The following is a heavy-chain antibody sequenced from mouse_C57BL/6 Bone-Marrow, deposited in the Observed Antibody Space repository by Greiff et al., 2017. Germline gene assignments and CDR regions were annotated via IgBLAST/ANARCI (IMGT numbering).Heavy chain of an antibody. J-gene: IGHJ2*01. CDR1: GYTFTSYT. V-gene: IGHV1-4*01. CDR3: AIGRSPYDFDY. D-gene: IGHD3-3*01. CDR2: INPSSGYT. Sequence: QVQLQQSGAELARPGASVKMSCKASGYTFTSYTMHWVKQRPGQGLEWIGYINPSSGYTKYNQKFKDKATLTADKSSSTAYMQLSSLTSEDSAVYYCAIGRSPYDFDYWGQGTTLTVSS.